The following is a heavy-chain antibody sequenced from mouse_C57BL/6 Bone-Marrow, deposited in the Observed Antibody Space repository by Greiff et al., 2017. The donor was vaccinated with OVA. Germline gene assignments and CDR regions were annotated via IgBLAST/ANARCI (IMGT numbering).Heavy chain of an antibody. V-gene: IGHV5-12*01. CDR2: ISNGGGST. Sequence: EVKLVESGGGLVQPGGSLKLSCAASGFTFSDYYMYWVRQTPEKRLEWVAYISNGGGSTYYPDTVKGRFTISRENAKNTLYLQMSRLKSEDTAMYYCARHPYYGSSYWYFDVWGTGTTVTVSS. CDR3: ARHPYYGSSYWYFDV. CDR1: GFTFSDYY. D-gene: IGHD1-1*01. J-gene: IGHJ1*03.